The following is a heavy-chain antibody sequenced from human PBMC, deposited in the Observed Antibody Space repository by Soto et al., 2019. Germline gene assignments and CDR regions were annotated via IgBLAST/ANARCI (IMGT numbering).Heavy chain of an antibody. CDR3: ARDLWGYCGTDCSPLDV. CDR1: GGSMSSYY. CDR2: IYYSGST. J-gene: IGHJ6*02. Sequence: PSETLSLTCSVSGGSMSSYYWSWIRQPPGKGLEWIGYIYYSGSTRYSPSLQSRVTISVDTSKNQFSLKLNSVTAADTAVYYCARDLWGYCGTDCSPLDVWGQGTTVTVSS. V-gene: IGHV4-59*01. D-gene: IGHD2-21*02.